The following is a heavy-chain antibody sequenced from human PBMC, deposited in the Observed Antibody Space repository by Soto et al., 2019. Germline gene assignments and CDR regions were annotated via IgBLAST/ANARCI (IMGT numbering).Heavy chain of an antibody. D-gene: IGHD3-10*01. CDR1: GFNFGDYA. CDR2: MRSKAYGATT. J-gene: IGHJ4*02. V-gene: IGHV3-49*04. CDR3: ARDLLGGSGSYWRY. Sequence: EVQLVESGGGLVQPGRSLRLSCTGSGFNFGDYAVSWVRQAPGKGLEWVGVMRSKAYGATTEYAASVKGRFSISRDDSKGIAYLQMNSLKIEDTGVYFCARDLLGGSGSYWRYWGQGTLVTVSS.